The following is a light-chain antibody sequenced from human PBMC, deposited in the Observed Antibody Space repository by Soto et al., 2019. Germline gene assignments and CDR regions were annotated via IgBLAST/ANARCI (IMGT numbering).Light chain of an antibody. V-gene: IGKV1-8*01. CDR2: AAS. CDR3: QQYYSYTPT. Sequence: AIRMTQSPSSFSASTGDRVTITCRASQGISSYLAWYQQKPGKAPKLLIYAASTLQSGVPSRFSGSGSGTDFTLTISCLQSEYFATYYCQQYYSYTPTFGQGTKLEIK. CDR1: QGISSY. J-gene: IGKJ2*01.